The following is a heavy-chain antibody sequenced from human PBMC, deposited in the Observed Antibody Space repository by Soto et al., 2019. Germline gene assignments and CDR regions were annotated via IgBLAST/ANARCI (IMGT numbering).Heavy chain of an antibody. CDR1: GASINSGGYY. V-gene: IGHV4-31*03. CDR3: ARKDSSGYYATFDY. J-gene: IGHJ4*02. CDR2: IYFSGST. Sequence: PSETLSLTCTVSGASINSGGYYWSWIRQLPGKGLEWIGYIYFSGSTCYNPSLESRVIISLDTAQNQFSLKLSSVTAADTAVYYCARKDSSGYYATFDYWGQGTLVTVSS. D-gene: IGHD3-22*01.